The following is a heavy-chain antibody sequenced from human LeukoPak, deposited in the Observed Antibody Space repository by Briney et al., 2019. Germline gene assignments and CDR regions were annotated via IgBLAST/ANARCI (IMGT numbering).Heavy chain of an antibody. J-gene: IGHJ5*02. CDR3: AKSPRADTYLFDT. Sequence: SESLSLTCPVSGGSLSTYSCTWIRQPPGKGLEWIGNIYYSGSTNYNPSLKSRVTISIDTSKNQFSLKVSSVTAADTAVYYCAKSPRADTYLFDTWGQGILVTVSS. CDR1: GGSLSTYS. CDR2: IYYSGST. V-gene: IGHV4-59*01.